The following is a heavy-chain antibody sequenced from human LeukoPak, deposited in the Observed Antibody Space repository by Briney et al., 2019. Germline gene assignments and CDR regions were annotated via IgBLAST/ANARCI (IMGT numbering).Heavy chain of an antibody. CDR2: IRYDGSNK. J-gene: IGHJ4*02. D-gene: IGHD6-13*01. V-gene: IGHV3-30*02. CDR1: GFTFSSYG. Sequence: PSGGSLRLSCAASGFTFSSYGMHWVRQAPGKGLEWVAFIRYDGSNKYYADSVKGRFTISRDNSKNTLYLQMNSLRAEDTAVYYCAKVRTYGTSWVRGYFDYWGQGTLVTVSS. CDR3: AKVRTYGTSWVRGYFDY.